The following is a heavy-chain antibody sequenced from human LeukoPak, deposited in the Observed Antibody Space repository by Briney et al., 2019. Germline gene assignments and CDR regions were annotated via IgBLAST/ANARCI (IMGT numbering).Heavy chain of an antibody. CDR1: GFTFSGYA. D-gene: IGHD3-22*01. Sequence: PGGSLRLSCAASGFTFSGYAMSWVRQAPGKGLEWVSTISGSGAGTYYADSVKGRFTISRDNSNNTLYLQMNSLRAEDTAVYYCAKGPYDSSFFDYWGQGTLVTVSS. CDR3: AKGPYDSSFFDY. CDR2: ISGSGAGT. J-gene: IGHJ4*02. V-gene: IGHV3-23*01.